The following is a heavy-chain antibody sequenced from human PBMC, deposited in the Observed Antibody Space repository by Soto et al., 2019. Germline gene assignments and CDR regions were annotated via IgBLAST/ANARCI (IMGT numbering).Heavy chain of an antibody. CDR3: VNLVSGEGYCDSSVNYDY. CDR2: ISSNGGST. Sequence: GGSLRLSCSASGFTFSSYAMHWVRQAPGKGLEYVSAISSNGGSTYCADSVKGRFTISRDNSENTLYLQMSSLRAEDTAVYYCVNLVSGEGYCDSSVNYDYWGRGTLVPVSS. J-gene: IGHJ4*02. CDR1: GFTFSSYA. V-gene: IGHV3-64D*08. D-gene: IGHD3-22*01.